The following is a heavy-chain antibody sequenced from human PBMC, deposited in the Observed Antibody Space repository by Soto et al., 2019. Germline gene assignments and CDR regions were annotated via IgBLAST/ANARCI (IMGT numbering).Heavy chain of an antibody. CDR1: GFTFSSYA. Sequence: PGGSLRLSCAASGFTFSSYAMSWVRQAPGKGLEWVSAISGSGGSTYYADSVKGRFTISRDNSKNTLYLQMNSLRAEDTAVYYCAKARCGPITMIVGVIPEPDAFDIWGQGTMVTVSS. J-gene: IGHJ3*02. CDR3: AKARCGPITMIVGVIPEPDAFDI. CDR2: ISGSGGST. D-gene: IGHD3-22*01. V-gene: IGHV3-23*01.